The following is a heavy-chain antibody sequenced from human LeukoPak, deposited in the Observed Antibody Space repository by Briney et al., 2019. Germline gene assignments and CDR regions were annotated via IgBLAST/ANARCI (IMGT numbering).Heavy chain of an antibody. J-gene: IGHJ4*02. CDR2: IIPIFGTT. CDR1: GGTFSSYA. CDR3: ARGLRPYSSSWYDSFDY. Sequence: SVKVSCKASGGTFSSYAISWVRQAPGQGLEWMGGIIPIFGTTNYAQKFQGRVTITTDESTSTAYMELSSLRSEDTAVYYCARGLRPYSSSWYDSFDYWGQGTLVTVSS. V-gene: IGHV1-69*05. D-gene: IGHD6-13*01.